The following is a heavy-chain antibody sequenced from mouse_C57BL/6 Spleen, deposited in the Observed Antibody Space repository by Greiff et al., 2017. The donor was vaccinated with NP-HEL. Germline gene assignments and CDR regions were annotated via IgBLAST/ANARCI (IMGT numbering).Heavy chain of an antibody. D-gene: IGHD4-1*02. Sequence: QVQLQQPGAELVMPGASVKLSCKASGYTFTSYWMHWVKQRPGQGLEWIGEIDPSDSYTNYNQKFKGKSTLTVDKSSSTAYMQLSSLTSEDSAVYYCASQLGWFAYWGQGTLVTVSA. CDR2: IDPSDSYT. CDR3: ASQLGWFAY. V-gene: IGHV1-69*01. J-gene: IGHJ3*01. CDR1: GYTFTSYW.